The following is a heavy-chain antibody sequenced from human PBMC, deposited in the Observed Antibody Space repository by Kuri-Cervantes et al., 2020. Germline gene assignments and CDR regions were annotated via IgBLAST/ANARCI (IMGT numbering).Heavy chain of an antibody. CDR2: IYYSGST. V-gene: IGHV4-61*05. CDR3: ASVAVAGKGPDY. CDR1: GGSISSSSYY. Sequence: SETLSLTCTVSGGSISSSSYYWGWIRQPPGKGLEWIGYIYYSGSTNYNPSLKSRVTISVDTSKNQFSLKLSSVTAADTAVYYCASVAVAGKGPDYWGQGTLVTVSS. J-gene: IGHJ4*02. D-gene: IGHD6-19*01.